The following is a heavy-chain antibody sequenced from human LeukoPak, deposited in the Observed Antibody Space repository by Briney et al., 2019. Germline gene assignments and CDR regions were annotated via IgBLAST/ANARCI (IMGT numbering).Heavy chain of an antibody. J-gene: IGHJ5*02. V-gene: IGHV3-48*03. CDR3: VGVGADPGFSNWLGP. Sequence: AGVSLRLSWAAAALSVSTYSFTWVRQAPGKGLEWLSYISVSGGVVYVAASVPGRFPSSRDNSENSPKLHMTSLRPEDTAIYYCVGVGADPGFSNWLGPWGQGTLVTVSS. D-gene: IGHD3-10*01. CDR1: ALSVSTYS. CDR2: ISVSGGVV.